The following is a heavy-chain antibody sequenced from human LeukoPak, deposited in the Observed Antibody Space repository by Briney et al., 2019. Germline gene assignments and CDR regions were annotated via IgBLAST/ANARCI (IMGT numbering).Heavy chain of an antibody. V-gene: IGHV4-38-2*02. CDR1: GYSISSGYY. Sequence: NPSETLSLTCTVSGYSISSGYYWGWIRQPPGKGLEWIGSIYHSGSTYYNPSLKSRVTISVDTSKNQFSLKLSSVTAADTAVYYCASYYYDSTYFDYWGQGTLVTVSS. CDR2: IYHSGST. J-gene: IGHJ4*02. D-gene: IGHD3-22*01. CDR3: ASYYYDSTYFDY.